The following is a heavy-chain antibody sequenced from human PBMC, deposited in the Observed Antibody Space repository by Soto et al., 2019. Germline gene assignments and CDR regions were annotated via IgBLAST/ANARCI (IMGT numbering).Heavy chain of an antibody. Sequence: QEQLVQSGAEVKKPGASVKVSCKASGYTFTGHYLHWVRQAPGQGLEWMGWINPNIGTTKYAQKFQGRVTRTSVPCNYTAYMELSRLRADDTSLYYCARGTRVASDSVIHRRNYGIDPWGLGTLVTGSS. V-gene: IGHV1-2*02. CDR1: GYTFTGHY. CDR2: INPNIGTT. J-gene: IGHJ5*02. CDR3: ARGTRVASDSVIHRRNYGIDP. D-gene: IGHD4-17*01.